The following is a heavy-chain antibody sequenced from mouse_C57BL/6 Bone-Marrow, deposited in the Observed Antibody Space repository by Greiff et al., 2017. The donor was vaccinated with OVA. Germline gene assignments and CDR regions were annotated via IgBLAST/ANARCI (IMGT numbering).Heavy chain of an antibody. D-gene: IGHD2-4*01. J-gene: IGHJ4*01. CDR2: IWSGGST. CDR1: GFSLTSYG. Sequence: QVQLKESGPGLVQPSQSLSITCTVSGFSLTSYGVHWVRQSPGKGLEWLGVIWSGGSTDYNAAFISRLSISKDNSKSQVFFKMNSLQADDTAIYYCARNMGVYDYDWMDYWGQGTSVTVSS. V-gene: IGHV2-2*01. CDR3: ARNMGVYDYDWMDY.